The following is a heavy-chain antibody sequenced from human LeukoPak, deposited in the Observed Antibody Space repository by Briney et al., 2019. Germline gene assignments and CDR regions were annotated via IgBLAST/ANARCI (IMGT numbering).Heavy chain of an antibody. D-gene: IGHD2-2*02. J-gene: IGHJ4*02. CDR1: GFSFRSYA. CDR2: ISSDGGTT. Sequence: GGSLRLSCSASGFSFRSYAMHWVRQAPGKGLEYVSRISSDGGTTYYTDSVKGRFAISRDNSKNRLYLQMSGLRLEDTAVYYCVTGGYCTSTNCYTLLDYWGQGTLVTVSS. V-gene: IGHV3-64D*06. CDR3: VTGGYCTSTNCYTLLDY.